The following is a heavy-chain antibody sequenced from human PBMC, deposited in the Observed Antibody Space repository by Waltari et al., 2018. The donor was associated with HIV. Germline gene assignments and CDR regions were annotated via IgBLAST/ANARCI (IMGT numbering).Heavy chain of an antibody. J-gene: IGHJ5*02. Sequence: EVQLVESGGGLVQPGRSLRLSCAASGFTFDDYAMHWVRQAPGKGLEWVSGISWNSGSIGYADSVKGRFTISRDNAKNSLYLQMNSLRAEDTALYYCAKGGFTVTNNWFDPWGQGTLVTVSS. D-gene: IGHD4-4*01. CDR1: GFTFDDYA. V-gene: IGHV3-9*01. CDR3: AKGGFTVTNNWFDP. CDR2: ISWNSGSI.